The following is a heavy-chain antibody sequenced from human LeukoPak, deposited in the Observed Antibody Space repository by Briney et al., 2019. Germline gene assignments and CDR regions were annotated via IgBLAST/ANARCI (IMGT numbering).Heavy chain of an antibody. CDR1: GGSISSYY. V-gene: IGHV4-4*09. J-gene: IGHJ4*02. Sequence: SETPSLTCTVSGGSISSYYWSWIRQPPGKGLEWIGYIYTSGSTNYNPSLKSRVTISVDTSKNQFSLKLSSVTAADTAVYYCARGYYDSSGYPHFDYWGQGTLVTVSS. D-gene: IGHD3-22*01. CDR2: IYTSGST. CDR3: ARGYYDSSGYPHFDY.